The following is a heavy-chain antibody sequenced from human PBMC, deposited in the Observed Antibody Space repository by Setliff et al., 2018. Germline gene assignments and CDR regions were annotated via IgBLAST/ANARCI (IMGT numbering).Heavy chain of an antibody. CDR2: IHASGSP. D-gene: IGHD3-9*01. Sequence: LSLTCTVSGGSITRGSFYWSWIRQSDGKRLEWIGRIHASGSPNYNPSLKSRVTISLDPSANQFSLHLSSVTAADTAFYYCAKERYFDWFFEDWGRGTLVTVSS. CDR3: AKERYFDWFFED. CDR1: GGSITRGSFY. V-gene: IGHV4-61*02. J-gene: IGHJ4*02.